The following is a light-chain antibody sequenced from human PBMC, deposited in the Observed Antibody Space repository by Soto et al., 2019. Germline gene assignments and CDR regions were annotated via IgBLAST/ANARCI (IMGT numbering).Light chain of an antibody. CDR3: KSYAGSNTYV. CDR1: KXDIGVYDF. CDR2: EVV. J-gene: IGLJ1*01. V-gene: IGLV2-8*01. Sequence: QCALTQPPSASGSPGQSVTISCTGTKXDIGVYDFVSWYQHHPGKAPRLIIYEVVQRPSGVPDRFSGSKSGNTASLTVSGLQAADEADYFCKSYAGSNTYVFGSGTKVTVL.